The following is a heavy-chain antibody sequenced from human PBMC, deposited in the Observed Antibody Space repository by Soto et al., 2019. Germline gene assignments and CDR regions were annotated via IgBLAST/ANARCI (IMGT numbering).Heavy chain of an antibody. CDR3: AKDRGWEPDAFDI. V-gene: IGHV3-23*01. CDR2: ISGSGGST. CDR1: GFTFSSYA. D-gene: IGHD1-26*01. J-gene: IGHJ3*02. Sequence: GGSLRLSCAASGFTFSSYAMSWVRQAPGKGLEWVSAISGSGGSTYYADSVKGRFTISRDNSKNTLYLQMNSLRAENTAVYYCAKDRGWEPDAFDIWGQGTMVTVSS.